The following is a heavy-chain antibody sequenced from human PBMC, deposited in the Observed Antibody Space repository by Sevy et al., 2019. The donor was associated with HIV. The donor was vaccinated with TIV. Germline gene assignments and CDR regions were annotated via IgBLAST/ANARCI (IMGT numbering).Heavy chain of an antibody. J-gene: IGHJ5*02. D-gene: IGHD1-1*01. Sequence: GGSLRLSCAASGFTFSSYNMNWVRQAPGKGLEWVSSISNSGSYIYYAGSVKGRFTISRDNAKNSLYLQMNSLRAEDKAVYYCAKAEEVPPNWFDPWGQGTLVTVSS. CDR2: ISNSGSYI. CDR3: AKAEEVPPNWFDP. V-gene: IGHV3-21*01. CDR1: GFTFSSYN.